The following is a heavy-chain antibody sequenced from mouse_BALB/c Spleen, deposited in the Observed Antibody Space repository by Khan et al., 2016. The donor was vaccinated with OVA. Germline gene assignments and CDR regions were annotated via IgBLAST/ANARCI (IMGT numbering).Heavy chain of an antibody. CDR1: GFTFSTYG. Sequence: EVELVESGGDLVKPGGSLKLSCAASGFTFSTYGMSWVRQTPDKRLEWVATVSTGGGYTYYPDSVKGRFTISRDNAKNTLYLQMSGLKSENTAMFYCNELAYYYVSEGFAYWGQGTLVTVSA. J-gene: IGHJ3*01. CDR3: NELAYYYVSEGFAY. D-gene: IGHD1-1*01. CDR2: VSTGGGYT. V-gene: IGHV5-6*01.